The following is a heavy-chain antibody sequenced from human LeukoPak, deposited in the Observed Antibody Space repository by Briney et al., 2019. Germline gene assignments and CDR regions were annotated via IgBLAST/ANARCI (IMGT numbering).Heavy chain of an antibody. J-gene: IGHJ4*02. CDR1: GFTFSSYE. CDR3: VRGQTIDY. D-gene: IGHD4-17*01. V-gene: IGHV3-48*03. CDR2: ISSSGSTI. Sequence: GGSLRLSCAASGFTFSSYEMNWVRQAPGKGLEWLSYISSSGSTIFYADSVKGRFTISRDNAKNSLYLQLNSLRAEDTAVYYCVRGQTIDYWGQGTLVTVSS.